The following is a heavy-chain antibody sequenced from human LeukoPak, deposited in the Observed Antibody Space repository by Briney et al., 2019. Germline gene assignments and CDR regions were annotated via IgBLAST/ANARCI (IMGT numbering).Heavy chain of an antibody. J-gene: IGHJ4*02. CDR3: ARNSRVASTSGLNY. V-gene: IGHV1-69*01. CDR1: GGTFASYP. CDR2: ITPIFGEA. D-gene: IGHD5-12*01. Sequence: SVKVSCKVSGGTFASYPISWVRQAPGQGLEWMGEITPIFGEAQNAQKFQGRVTITADEPTSTVYMELTSLRLEDTALYYCARNSRVASTSGLNYWGQGTLVTVSS.